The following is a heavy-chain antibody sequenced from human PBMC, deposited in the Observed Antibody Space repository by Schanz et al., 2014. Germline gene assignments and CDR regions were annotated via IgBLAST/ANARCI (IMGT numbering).Heavy chain of an antibody. V-gene: IGHV1-69*08. D-gene: IGHD3-3*01. CDR3: ARGNTIFGVVILGWLDP. CDR1: GGTFGRYT. J-gene: IGHJ5*02. Sequence: QVQLVQSGAEVKKPGSSVNVSCEASGGTFGRYTISWLRQAPGQGLEWMGRNIPNLGSANYAQKFQGRVTITADKSTSTVYMELSSLRSEDTAIYYCARGNTIFGVVILGWLDPWGQGTLVTVSS. CDR2: NIPNLGSA.